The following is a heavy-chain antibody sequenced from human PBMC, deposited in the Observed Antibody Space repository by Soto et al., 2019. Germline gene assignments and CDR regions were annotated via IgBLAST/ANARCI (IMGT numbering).Heavy chain of an antibody. CDR2: ISGGGSTA. J-gene: IGHJ4*02. Sequence: EVQLLESGGGLVQRGGSQRLSCAASGFTFTSYVMSWVRQAPGKGLEWVAGISGGGSTAFYADSVKGRFTISRDNAKNTLVLQMYSLTAEDTAIYYCAKDSNKYSSSLRGRYFDYWGQGTLVTVSS. V-gene: IGHV3-23*01. CDR3: AKDSNKYSSSLRGRYFDY. CDR1: GFTFTSYV. D-gene: IGHD3-22*01.